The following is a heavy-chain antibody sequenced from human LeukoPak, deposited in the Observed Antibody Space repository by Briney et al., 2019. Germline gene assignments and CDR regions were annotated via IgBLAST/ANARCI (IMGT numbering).Heavy chain of an antibody. CDR3: ARESVTTRRFDP. D-gene: IGHD4-17*01. Sequence: ASVKVSCKASGYTFTGYYMHWVRQAPGQGLEWMGWINPNSGGTNYAQKFQGRVTMTRGTSISTAYMELSRLRSDDTAVYYCARESVTTRRFDPWGQGTLVTVSS. CDR2: INPNSGGT. V-gene: IGHV1-2*02. CDR1: GYTFTGYY. J-gene: IGHJ5*02.